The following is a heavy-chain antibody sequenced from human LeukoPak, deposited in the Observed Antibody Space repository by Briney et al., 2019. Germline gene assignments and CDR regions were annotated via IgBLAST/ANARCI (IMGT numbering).Heavy chain of an antibody. J-gene: IGHJ4*02. CDR2: ISSSSSYT. D-gene: IGHD2-15*01. CDR1: GFTFSDYY. Sequence: PGGSLRLSCAASGFTFSDYYMSWIRQAPGKGLEGVSYISSSSSYTNYADSVKGRFTISRDNAKNSLYLQMNSLRAEDTAVYYCARDGWSVQHPHGYWGQGTLVTVSS. V-gene: IGHV3-11*06. CDR3: ARDGWSVQHPHGY.